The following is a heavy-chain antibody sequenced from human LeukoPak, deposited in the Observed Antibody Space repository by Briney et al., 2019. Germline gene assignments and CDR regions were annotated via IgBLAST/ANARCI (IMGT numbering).Heavy chain of an antibody. V-gene: IGHV3-23*01. J-gene: IGHJ4*02. CDR3: ATDIVVVPAATADFDY. Sequence: GGSLRLSCLASGFTFSNYAMHWVRQAPGRGLEWVSRISGGGSTYYADSVRGRFTISRDNSKHTLYLQMNSLRAEDTAVYYCATDIVVVPAATADFDYWGQGTLVTVSS. CDR1: GFTFSNYA. CDR2: ISGGGST. D-gene: IGHD2-2*01.